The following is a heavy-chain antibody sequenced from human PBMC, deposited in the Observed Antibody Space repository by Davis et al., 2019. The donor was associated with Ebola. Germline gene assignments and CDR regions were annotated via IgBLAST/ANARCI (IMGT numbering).Heavy chain of an antibody. J-gene: IGHJ5*02. Sequence: GESLKISCTGSGYSFTSYWIGRVRQMPGKGLEWVGIIYPGDSDTRYSPSFQGQVTISADKSISTAYLQWSSLKASDTAMYYCARQIVVVVAASKTGRFDPWGQGTLVTVSS. CDR2: IYPGDSDT. D-gene: IGHD2-15*01. CDR3: ARQIVVVVAASKTGRFDP. V-gene: IGHV5-51*01. CDR1: GYSFTSYW.